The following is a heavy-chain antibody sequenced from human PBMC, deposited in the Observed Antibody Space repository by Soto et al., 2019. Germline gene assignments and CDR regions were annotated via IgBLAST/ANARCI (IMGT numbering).Heavy chain of an antibody. CDR1: GFTFSSYA. J-gene: IGHJ6*02. CDR2: ISGSGGST. V-gene: IGHV3-23*01. Sequence: PGGSLRLSCAASGFTFSSYAMSWVRQAPGKGLEWVSAISGSGGSTYYADSVKGRFTISRDNSKNTLYLQMNSLRAKETAVYYCAKDRNPSYYYYGMDVWGQGTTVTVSS. CDR3: AKDRNPSYYYYGMDV.